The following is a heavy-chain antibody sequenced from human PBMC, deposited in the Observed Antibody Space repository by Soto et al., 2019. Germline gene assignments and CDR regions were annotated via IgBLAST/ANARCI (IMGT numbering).Heavy chain of an antibody. CDR3: TRLGMITLGGVIGPGTDYGMAV. V-gene: IGHV3-73*02. D-gene: IGHD3-16*02. J-gene: IGHJ6*02. CDR2: IRSKANSYAT. Sequence: EVQLVESGGGLVQPGGSLKLSCAASGFTFSGSAMHWVRQASGKGLEWVGRIRSKANSYATAYAASVKGRFTISRDDSKNTAYLQMNSLKSEDTAVYYCTRLGMITLGGVIGPGTDYGMAVWGQGTTVTVSS. CDR1: GFTFSGSA.